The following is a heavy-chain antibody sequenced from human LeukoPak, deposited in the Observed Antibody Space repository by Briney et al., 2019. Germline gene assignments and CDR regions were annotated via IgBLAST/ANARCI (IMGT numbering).Heavy chain of an antibody. J-gene: IGHJ4*02. CDR3: ARWYSSGWYLDY. CDR2: ISSSSYI. D-gene: IGHD6-19*01. V-gene: IGHV3-21*01. Sequence: PGGSLRLSCAASGFTFSSYSMNWVRQAPGKGLEWVSSISSSSYIYYADSVKGRFTISRDNAKNSLYLQMNSLRAEDTAVYYCARWYSSGWYLDYWGQGTLVTVSS. CDR1: GFTFSSYS.